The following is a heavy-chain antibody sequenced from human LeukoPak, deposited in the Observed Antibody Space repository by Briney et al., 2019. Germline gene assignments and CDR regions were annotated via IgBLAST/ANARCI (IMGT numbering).Heavy chain of an antibody. CDR2: ISVYKGNT. CDR1: GYTFTSYG. CDR3: ARSRGISGTTVTTSPRFDY. D-gene: IGHD4-17*01. V-gene: IGHV1-18*01. J-gene: IGHJ4*02. Sequence: AAVKVSCKASGYTFTSYGISWVRQAPGQGLGGRGWISVYKGNTNYAQKLQGRVTMTTDTSTSTAYMELRSLRSDDTAVYYCARSRGISGTTVTTSPRFDYWGQGTLVTVSS.